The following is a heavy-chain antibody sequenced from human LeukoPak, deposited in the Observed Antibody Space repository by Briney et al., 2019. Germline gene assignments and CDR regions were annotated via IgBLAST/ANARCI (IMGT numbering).Heavy chain of an antibody. V-gene: IGHV4-30-4*01. J-gene: IGHJ4*02. Sequence: PSQTLSLTCTVSGGSISSGDYYWSWIRQPPGKGLEWIGYIYYSGSTYYNPSLKSRVTISVDTSKNQFSLKLSSVTAADTAVYYCARFSGAAGTFDYWGQGTLVTVSS. D-gene: IGHD6-13*01. CDR2: IYYSGST. CDR1: GGSISSGDYY. CDR3: ARFSGAAGTFDY.